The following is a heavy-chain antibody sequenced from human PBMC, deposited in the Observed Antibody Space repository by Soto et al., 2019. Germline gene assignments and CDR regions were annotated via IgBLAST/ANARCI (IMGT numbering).Heavy chain of an antibody. Sequence: QVQLVQSGAEVKKPGASVNISCKTAGYTFINYYIHWVRQAPGQGLEWVGTINPSGGRTTYAGKFQGKLTVTRDTSTRTVYMDLSSLTSEDMAMYYCTRRLRGSPSFFDYWGQGTLVAVSS. CDR1: GYTFINYY. J-gene: IGHJ4*02. V-gene: IGHV1-46*03. CDR2: INPSGGRT. CDR3: TRRLRGSPSFFDY. D-gene: IGHD3-10*01.